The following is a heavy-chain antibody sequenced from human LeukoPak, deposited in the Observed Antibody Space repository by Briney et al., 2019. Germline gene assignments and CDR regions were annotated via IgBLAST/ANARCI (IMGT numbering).Heavy chain of an antibody. V-gene: IGHV4-38-2*01. CDR1: GYSISSGYY. CDR3: ARSGYMVRGVLDY. J-gene: IGHJ4*02. Sequence: SETLSLTCAVSGYSISSGYYWGWIRQPPGKGREGSGSIYHSGSTYYNPSLKSRVTISVDTSKNQFSLKLSSVTAADTAVYYCARSGYMVRGVLDYWGQGTLVTVSS. D-gene: IGHD3-10*01. CDR2: IYHSGST.